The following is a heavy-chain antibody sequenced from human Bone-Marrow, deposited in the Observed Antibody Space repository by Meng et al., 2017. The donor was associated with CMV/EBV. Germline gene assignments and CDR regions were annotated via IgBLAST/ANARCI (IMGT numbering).Heavy chain of an antibody. D-gene: IGHD3-10*02. CDR3: VRGMFGDYFDF. Sequence: SCAASGFTFTPYWMHWVRQAPGKGLVWVSRIKSDESSAIYADSVKGRFTISRDNTKNTLYLQMNSLRVDDTAVYYCVRGMFGDYFDFWGQGSLVTVSS. CDR1: GFTFTPYW. CDR2: IKSDESSA. V-gene: IGHV3-74*01. J-gene: IGHJ4*02.